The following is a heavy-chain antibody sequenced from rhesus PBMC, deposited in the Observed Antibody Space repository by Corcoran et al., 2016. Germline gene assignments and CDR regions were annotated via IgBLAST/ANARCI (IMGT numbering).Heavy chain of an antibody. Sequence: QVQLQESGPGLVKPSETLSLTCAVSGGSISDDYYWSWIRQPPGKGLEWIGYIYGSGGGTNYNPPLKNRVTIAIDTSKNQFSLKLSSVTAADTAVYYCARGRGLVGFGFDYWGQGVLVTVSS. D-gene: IGHD3-3*01. CDR2: IYGSGGGT. V-gene: IGHV4-106*01. CDR1: GGSISDDYY. J-gene: IGHJ4*01. CDR3: ARGRGLVGFGFDY.